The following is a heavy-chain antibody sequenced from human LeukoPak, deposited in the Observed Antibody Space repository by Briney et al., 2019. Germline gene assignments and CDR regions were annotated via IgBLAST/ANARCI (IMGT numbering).Heavy chain of an antibody. Sequence: SETLSHTCTVSGGFISSFYCSWIRQPPGKGLEWIGYIYYSGSTNYNPSVKSRVSISLDTSKNQVSLKLTSVTAADTAVYYCATETALFVGAHDAFDTWGQGTLVTVSS. CDR3: ATETALFVGAHDAFDT. D-gene: IGHD1-26*01. CDR2: IYYSGST. CDR1: GGFISSFY. V-gene: IGHV4-59*12. J-gene: IGHJ3*02.